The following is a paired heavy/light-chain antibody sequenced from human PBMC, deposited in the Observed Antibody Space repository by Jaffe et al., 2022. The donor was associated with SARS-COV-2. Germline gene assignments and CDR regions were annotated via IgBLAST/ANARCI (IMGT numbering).Heavy chain of an antibody. V-gene: IGHV3-21*01. CDR1: GFTFSYYN. CDR2: ISTSGSDI. Sequence: EVHLVESGGGLVKPGGSLRLSCTASGFTFSYYNMNWVRQAPGKGLEWVSSISTSGSDIYYTDSVKGRFTISRDNAKRSLYLQMNSLRAGDTAVYFCARDRIVGTSASLFWGQGTLVTVSS. J-gene: IGHJ1*01. CDR3: ARDRIVGTSASLF. D-gene: IGHD1-26*01.
Light chain of an antibody. Sequence: DIQMTQSPSTLSASAGDRVTITCRASQNVSRCLAWYQQKPGKAPNLLIYKASSLESGVPSRFSGSGSGTEFTLTISSLQPDDFATYYCQQYNGFPRTFGQGTKVGIK. V-gene: IGKV1-5*03. CDR3: QQYNGFPRT. CDR2: KAS. CDR1: QNVSRC. J-gene: IGKJ1*01.